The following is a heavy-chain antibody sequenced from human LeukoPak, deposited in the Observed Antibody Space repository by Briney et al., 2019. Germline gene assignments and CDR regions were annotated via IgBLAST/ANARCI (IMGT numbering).Heavy chain of an antibody. CDR1: AYRFTSNG. CDR3: ARVFHDSSGYYPYYFDY. D-gene: IGHD3-22*01. Sequence: KVSFNASAYRFTSNGIRWMRHAPAQGLGLMWWTSIYDGNTNYAQKLQGRVTMTTVTSTSTAYMELTSLRSDDTAVYYCARVFHDSSGYYPYYFDYWGQGTLVPVSS. J-gene: IGHJ4*02. CDR2: TSIYDGNT. V-gene: IGHV1-18*04.